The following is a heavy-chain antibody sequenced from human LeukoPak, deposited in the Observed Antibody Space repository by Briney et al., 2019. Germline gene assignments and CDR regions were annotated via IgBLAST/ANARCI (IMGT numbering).Heavy chain of an antibody. Sequence: GGSLRLSCAVSGITLSNYGMSWVRQAPGQGLEWVAGLSGSGGGTNYADSVQGRFTISRDNPKNTLYLQMNSLRAEDTAVYFCAKRGVVIRVFLVGFHKEAYYFDSWGQGALVTVSS. V-gene: IGHV3-23*01. J-gene: IGHJ4*02. CDR2: LSGSGGGT. CDR3: AKRGVVIRVFLVGFHKEAYYFDS. CDR1: GITLSNYG. D-gene: IGHD3-10*01.